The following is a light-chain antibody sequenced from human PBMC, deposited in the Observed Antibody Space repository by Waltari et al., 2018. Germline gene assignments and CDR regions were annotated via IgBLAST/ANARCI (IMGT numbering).Light chain of an antibody. V-gene: IGLV3-21*03. CDR3: QVWDSSSDQLVV. Sequence: SYVLTQPPSVSVAPGKTARITCGGNNIGSKSMHWYQQEPGQAPVLGVYDDRDRPSGIPERFSGSSSGNTATLTISRVEAGDEADYYCQVWDSSSDQLVVFGGGTKLTVL. J-gene: IGLJ2*01. CDR2: DDR. CDR1: NIGSKS.